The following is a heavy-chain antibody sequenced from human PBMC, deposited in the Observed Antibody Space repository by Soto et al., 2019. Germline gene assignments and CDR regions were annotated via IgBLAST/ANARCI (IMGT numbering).Heavy chain of an antibody. J-gene: IGHJ4*02. V-gene: IGHV3-11*06. CDR1: GFTFSDYY. CDR3: ARPHHYYDSSGYFEFDY. CDR2: ISSSSSYT. Sequence: GGSLRLSCAASGFTFSDYYMSWIRQAPGKGLEWVSYISSSSSYTNYADSVKGRFTISRDNAKNSLYLQMNSLRAEDTAVYYCARPHHYYDSSGYFEFDYWGQGTLVTVSP. D-gene: IGHD3-22*01.